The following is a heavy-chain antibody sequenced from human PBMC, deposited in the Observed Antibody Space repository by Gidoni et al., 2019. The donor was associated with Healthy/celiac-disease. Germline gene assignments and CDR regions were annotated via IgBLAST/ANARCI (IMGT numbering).Heavy chain of an antibody. CDR2: IIPILGIA. D-gene: IGHD3-22*01. J-gene: IGHJ4*02. V-gene: IGHV1-69*02. CDR3: ATQGVYYYDSSGYLPYVY. CDR1: GGTFSSYT. Sequence: QVQLVHSGAEVKKPGSSVKVSCKASGGTFSSYTISWVRQAPGQGLEWMGRIIPILGIANYAQKFQGRVTITADKSTSTAYMELSSLRSEDTAVYYCATQGVYYYDSSGYLPYVYWGQGTLVTVSS.